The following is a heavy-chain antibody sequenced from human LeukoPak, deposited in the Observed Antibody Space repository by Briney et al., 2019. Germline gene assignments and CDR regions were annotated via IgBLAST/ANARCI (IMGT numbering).Heavy chain of an antibody. CDR2: INPNSGGT. V-gene: IGHV1-2*02. J-gene: IGHJ4*03. CDR3: ARSPPPESNSWYQNPDH. D-gene: IGHD6-13*01. CDR1: GYTFTGYY. Sequence: ASVKVSCKASGYTFTGYYMHWVRQAPGQGLEWMGWINPNSGGTNYAQKFQGRVTMTRDTSISTAYMELSRLRSDGTAVYYCARSPPPESNSWYQNPDHRGQGTLVTGSS.